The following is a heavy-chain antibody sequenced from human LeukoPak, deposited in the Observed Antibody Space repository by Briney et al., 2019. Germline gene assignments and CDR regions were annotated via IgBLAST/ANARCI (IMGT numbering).Heavy chain of an antibody. CDR3: ARVNVATAAFDI. Sequence: SETLSLTCTVSGGSISSGDYYWSWIRQPPGKGLEWIGYIYYSGSTYYNPSLKSRVTISVDTSKNQFSLKLSSVTAADTAVYYCARVNVATAAFDIWGQGTMVTVSS. D-gene: IGHD5-12*01. CDR2: IYYSGST. CDR1: GGSISSGDYY. V-gene: IGHV4-30-4*01. J-gene: IGHJ3*02.